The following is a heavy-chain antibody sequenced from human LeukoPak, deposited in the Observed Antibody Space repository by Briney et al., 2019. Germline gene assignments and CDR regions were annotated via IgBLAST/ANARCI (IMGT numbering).Heavy chain of an antibody. CDR1: GASIGGSDW. CDR2: ISPSGGP. Sequence: SETLSLTCAVSGASIGGSDWWTWVRQPPGKGLEWIGEISPSGGPNYSPSLKSRVTISIDKSENQLSLKLTSVTAADTAMYYCAQIWGSWGQGTLVTVSS. D-gene: IGHD3-16*01. J-gene: IGHJ5*02. V-gene: IGHV4-4*02. CDR3: AQIWGS.